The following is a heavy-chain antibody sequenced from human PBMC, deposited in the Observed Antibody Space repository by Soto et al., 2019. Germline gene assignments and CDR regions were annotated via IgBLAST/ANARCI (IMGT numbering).Heavy chain of an antibody. CDR1: EFTFSNYA. V-gene: IGHV3-23*01. D-gene: IGHD6-19*01. J-gene: IGHJ4*02. CDR3: AKAEKISAVAGYLDN. CDR2: ISGSGSIT. Sequence: EVQLLESGGGLVQPGGSLSLSCVASEFTFSNYAMTWVRQAPGKGLEWVSSISGSGSITYYAESLKGRFAISRDNSKNPLFLQMNSLRAEDTVIYYCAKAEKISAVAGYLDNWGQGTLVTVSS.